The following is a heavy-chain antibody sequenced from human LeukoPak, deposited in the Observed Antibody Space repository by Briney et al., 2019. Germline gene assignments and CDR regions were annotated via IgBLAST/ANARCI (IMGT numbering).Heavy chain of an antibody. CDR1: AFTFSNYV. Sequence: GGSLRLSGPASAFTFSNYVMSWVRQAPGKGLEWVSTISASGERTYHADSVRGRFTISRDNSKNTLHLQMNSLRADDTAVYYCAKAGPGTMTFDAFDIWGQGTVVTVSS. J-gene: IGHJ3*02. V-gene: IGHV3-23*01. CDR2: ISASGERT. CDR3: AKAGPGTMTFDAFDI. D-gene: IGHD3-22*01.